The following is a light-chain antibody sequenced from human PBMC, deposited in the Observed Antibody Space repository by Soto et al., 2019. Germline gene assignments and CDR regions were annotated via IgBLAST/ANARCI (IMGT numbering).Light chain of an antibody. J-gene: IGKJ3*01. Sequence: DIQLTQSPSFLSASVGDRVTITFRASQGIDNYLGWYQQKPGKAPKLLIYAASTLQSGVPSRFSGSGSGTEFTLTISSLQPEDFATYYCQQLNSYPITCGPGTKVDI. CDR3: QQLNSYPIT. CDR1: QGIDNY. V-gene: IGKV1-9*01. CDR2: AAS.